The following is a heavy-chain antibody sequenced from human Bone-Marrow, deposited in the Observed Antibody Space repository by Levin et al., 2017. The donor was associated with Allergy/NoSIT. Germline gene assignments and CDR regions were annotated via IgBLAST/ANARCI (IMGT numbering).Heavy chain of an antibody. CDR3: TKDLSWSRDY. CDR2: IKTDGSEK. D-gene: IGHD5-24*01. J-gene: IGHJ4*02. CDR1: GFTFSNNW. Sequence: GESLKISCAASGFTFSNNWMGWVRQAPGKGLEWVANIKTDGSEKYYLDSVKGRFTVSRDNAKNSLYLQMDSLRAEDTAVYYCTKDLSWSRDYWGQGTLVTVSS. V-gene: IGHV3-7*01.